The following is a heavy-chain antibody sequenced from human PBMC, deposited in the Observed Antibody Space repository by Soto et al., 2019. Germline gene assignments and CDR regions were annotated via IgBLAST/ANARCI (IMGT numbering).Heavy chain of an antibody. Sequence: SQTLSLTCAISGDSVSSNSVAWNWIRQSPSRGLEWLGRTYYRSKWYNDYGVTVKGRITINPDTSKNQFSLQLNSVTPEDTAVYFFTARGSNEFDTWGQGTLVTVSS. CDR1: GDSVSSNSVA. J-gene: IGHJ5*02. V-gene: IGHV6-1*01. CDR3: TARGSNEFDT. CDR2: TYYRSKWYN. D-gene: IGHD1-1*01.